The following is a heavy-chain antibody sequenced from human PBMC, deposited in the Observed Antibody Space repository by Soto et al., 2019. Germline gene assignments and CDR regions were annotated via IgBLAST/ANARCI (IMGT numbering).Heavy chain of an antibody. V-gene: IGHV3-23*01. CDR2: ITGSGGTI. Sequence: GGSLRLSCAASGFTFSSHAMSWVRQAPGKGLEWVSTITGSGGTIYYADSVKGRFTISRDNSKSTLFLQTNSLRAEDTAVYYCAKDLITMTADITVTADITKYWGQGTLVTVSS. D-gene: IGHD3-22*01. J-gene: IGHJ4*02. CDR3: AKDLITMTADITVTADITKY. CDR1: GFTFSSHA.